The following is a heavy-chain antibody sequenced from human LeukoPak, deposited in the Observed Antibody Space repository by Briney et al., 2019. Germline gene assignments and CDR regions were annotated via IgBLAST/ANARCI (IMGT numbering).Heavy chain of an antibody. Sequence: GGSLRLSCAASGFTFSSYSMNWVRQAPGKGLEWVSSISSSSSYIYYADSVKGRFTISRDNAKNSLYLQMNSLRAEDTAEYYCARDSVATMIVVGSFDYWGQGTL. CDR2: ISSSSSYI. V-gene: IGHV3-21*01. CDR3: ARDSVATMIVVGSFDY. D-gene: IGHD3-22*01. J-gene: IGHJ4*02. CDR1: GFTFSSYS.